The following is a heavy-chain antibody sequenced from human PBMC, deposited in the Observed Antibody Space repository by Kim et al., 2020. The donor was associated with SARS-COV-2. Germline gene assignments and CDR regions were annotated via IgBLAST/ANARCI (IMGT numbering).Heavy chain of an antibody. D-gene: IGHD1-26*01. CDR2: IKPGGTGT. CDR3: VRDTYSGSSGWFDP. CDR1: GYTFTHNY. Sequence: ASVKVSCKTSGYTFTHNYLHWVRQAPGQGLEWMGIIKPGGTGTKYAQKFQGRVTMTSDTPTTTVYMELSSLRYEDTAVYYCVRDTYSGSSGWFDPWGQGTLVTVSS. V-gene: IGHV1-46*01. J-gene: IGHJ5*02.